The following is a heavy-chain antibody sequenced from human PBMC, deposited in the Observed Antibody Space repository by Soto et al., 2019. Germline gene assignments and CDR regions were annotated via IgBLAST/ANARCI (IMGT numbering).Heavy chain of an antibody. J-gene: IGHJ4*02. D-gene: IGHD2-2*01. CDR3: AGRLTTAAGLDY. CDR2: VHGGGST. Sequence: VQLVESGGGLIPPGRSLRLSCAASGFTVSNNHMTCVRQAAGKWMELVSFVHGGGSTSYADPGKARFTISRDNSKTTLYLQMDSLRAEDPAIYYCAGRLTTAAGLDYWGRGTLVTVSS. V-gene: IGHV3-53*01. CDR1: GFTVSNNH.